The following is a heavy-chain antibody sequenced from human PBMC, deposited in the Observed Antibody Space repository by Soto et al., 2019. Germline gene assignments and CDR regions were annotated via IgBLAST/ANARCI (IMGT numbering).Heavy chain of an antibody. V-gene: IGHV3-30-3*01. Sequence: LRLSCEGSGFTFSRHALHWVRQAPGKGLEWVAVVSKDGSVKYWIESVKGRFTLSRDNSKNTVYLEMNSLRPEDTGVYYCVRSRSGAVADSFDLWGQGTLVTVSS. CDR1: GFTFSRHA. CDR2: VSKDGSVK. J-gene: IGHJ4*02. CDR3: VRSRSGAVADSFDL. D-gene: IGHD3-10*01.